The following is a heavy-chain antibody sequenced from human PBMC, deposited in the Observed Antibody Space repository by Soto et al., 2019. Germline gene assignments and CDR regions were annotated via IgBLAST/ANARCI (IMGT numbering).Heavy chain of an antibody. J-gene: IGHJ4*02. CDR1: GFTFSNYG. Sequence: LRLSCAASGFTFSNYGMHWVRQAPGKGLEWVAVISDDGVSKYYADSVQGRFTISRDNSESAVFLQMNSLRPDDTALYFCARAYYFGSGTSYTLYYWGQGTQVTVSS. CDR3: ARAYYFGSGTSYTLYY. D-gene: IGHD3-10*01. V-gene: IGHV3-30*03. CDR2: ISDDGVSK.